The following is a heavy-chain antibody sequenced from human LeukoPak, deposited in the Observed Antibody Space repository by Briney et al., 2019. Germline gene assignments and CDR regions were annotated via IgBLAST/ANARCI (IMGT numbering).Heavy chain of an antibody. CDR3: ARDRAHYYDSSGYSPPPGYYYMDV. D-gene: IGHD3-22*01. J-gene: IGHJ6*03. CDR1: GGSISSGSYY. Sequence: SETLSLTCTVSGGSISSGSYYWSWIRQPAGKGLEWIGRIYTSGSTNYNPSLKSRVTISVDTSKNQFSLKLSSVTAADTAVYYCARDRAHYYDSSGYSPPPGYYYMDVWGKGTTVTVSS. CDR2: IYTSGST. V-gene: IGHV4-61*02.